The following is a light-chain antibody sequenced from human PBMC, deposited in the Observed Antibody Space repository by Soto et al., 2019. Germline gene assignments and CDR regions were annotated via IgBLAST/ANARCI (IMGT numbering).Light chain of an antibody. V-gene: IGKV3-20*01. Sequence: EIVLTQSPGTLSLSPGERATLSCRASQSVTSTYLAWYQQKPGQAPRLLIYGASIRATGIPDRFSGSGSGTDFTLTISRLEPEDFAVYYCHQYDSSPPMYTFGQGTKLEIK. J-gene: IGKJ2*01. CDR2: GAS. CDR3: HQYDSSPPMYT. CDR1: QSVTSTY.